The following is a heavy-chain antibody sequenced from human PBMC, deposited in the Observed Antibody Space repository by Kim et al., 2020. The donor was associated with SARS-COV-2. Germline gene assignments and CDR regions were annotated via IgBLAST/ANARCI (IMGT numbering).Heavy chain of an antibody. D-gene: IGHD4-17*01. CDR2: ISGSGITP. V-gene: IGHV3-23*01. CDR1: GFTFNNYA. Sequence: GGSLRLSCAASGFTFNNYAMSWVRQAPGKGLEWVSAISGSGITPYYADSVKGRFTISRDNSKNTLYLQMNSLRADDTAVYYCANDYGDSGADYWGQGTLVTVSS. CDR3: ANDYGDSGADY. J-gene: IGHJ4*02.